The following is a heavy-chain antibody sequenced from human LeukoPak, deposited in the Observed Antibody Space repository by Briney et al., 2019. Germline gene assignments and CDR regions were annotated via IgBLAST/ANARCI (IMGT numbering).Heavy chain of an antibody. CDR3: ARDFTIFGVVTPRRVFDP. V-gene: IGHV1-2*02. CDR1: GYTFTGCY. J-gene: IGHJ5*02. Sequence: ASVKVSCKASGYTFTGCYMHWVRQAPGQGLEWMGWINPNSGGTNYAQKFQGRVTMTRDTSISTAHMELSRLRSDDTAVYYCARDFTIFGVVTPRRVFDPWGQGTLVTVSS. D-gene: IGHD3-3*01. CDR2: INPNSGGT.